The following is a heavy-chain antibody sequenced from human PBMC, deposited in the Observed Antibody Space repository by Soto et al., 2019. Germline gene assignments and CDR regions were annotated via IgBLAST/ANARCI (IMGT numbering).Heavy chain of an antibody. CDR1: GFTFSSYS. CDR3: ARDTASLNWYYYYGMDV. CDR2: ISSSSSTI. D-gene: IGHD2-21*02. V-gene: IGHV3-48*02. Sequence: GSLRLSCAASGFTFSSYSMNWVRQAPGKGLEWVSYISSSSSTIYYADSVKGRFTISRDNAKNSLYLQMHSLRDEDTAVYYCARDTASLNWYYYYGMDVWGQGTMVTVSS. J-gene: IGHJ6*02.